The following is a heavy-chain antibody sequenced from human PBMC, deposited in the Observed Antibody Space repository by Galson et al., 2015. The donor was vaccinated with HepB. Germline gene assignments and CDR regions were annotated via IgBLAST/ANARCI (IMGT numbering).Heavy chain of an antibody. CDR3: TTDGNKWDYSLDY. CDR2: IKSETETM. Sequence: SLRLSCAASGFTFNQAWMNWVRQAPGKGLEWVGRIKSETETMAYAAPIKGRFSIWRDDSRSTVYLQVNSLRIDDTAVYYCTTDGNKWDYSLDYWGRGTLVTVAS. CDR1: GFTFNQAW. J-gene: IGHJ4*02. D-gene: IGHD1-26*01. V-gene: IGHV3-15*07.